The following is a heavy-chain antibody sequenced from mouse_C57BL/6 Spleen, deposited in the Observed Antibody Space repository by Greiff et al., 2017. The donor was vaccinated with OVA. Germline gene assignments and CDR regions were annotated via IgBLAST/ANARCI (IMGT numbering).Heavy chain of an antibody. CDR1: GYAFTNYL. J-gene: IGHJ1*03. CDR3: ARRGLRWYFDV. CDR2: INPGRGGT. D-gene: IGHD2-2*01. Sequence: VQLQQSGAELVRPGTSVKVSCKASGYAFTNYLIEWVKQRPGQGLEWIGVINPGRGGTNYNEKFKGKATLTADKSSSTAYMQLSSLTSEDSAVYFCARRGLRWYFDVWGTGTTVTVSS. V-gene: IGHV1-54*01.